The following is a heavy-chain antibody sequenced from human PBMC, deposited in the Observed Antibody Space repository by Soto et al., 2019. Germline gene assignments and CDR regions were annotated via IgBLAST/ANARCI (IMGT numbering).Heavy chain of an antibody. D-gene: IGHD3-10*01. Sequence: ASVKVSCKVSGYTLTELSMHWVRQAPGKGLEWMGGFDPEDGETIYAQKFQGRVTMTEDTSTDTAYMELSSLRSEDTAVYYCATPDVVRVLDAFDIWGQGTMVTGSS. CDR1: GYTLTELS. J-gene: IGHJ3*02. CDR2: FDPEDGET. CDR3: ATPDVVRVLDAFDI. V-gene: IGHV1-24*01.